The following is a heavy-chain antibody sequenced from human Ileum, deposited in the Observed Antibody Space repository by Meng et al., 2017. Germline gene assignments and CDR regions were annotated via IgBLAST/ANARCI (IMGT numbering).Heavy chain of an antibody. V-gene: IGHV3-7*01. Sequence: GGSLRLSCAASGFAFNTYWMTWVRQAPGKGLEWVASIKPDGGEKNYVDSVKGRFTTSRDNPKNSLYLQMNSLRAEDTAVYYCATDLNWRTYWGQGTQVTVSS. CDR2: IKPDGGEK. J-gene: IGHJ4*02. CDR1: GFAFNTYW. CDR3: ATDLNWRTY. D-gene: IGHD1-20*01.